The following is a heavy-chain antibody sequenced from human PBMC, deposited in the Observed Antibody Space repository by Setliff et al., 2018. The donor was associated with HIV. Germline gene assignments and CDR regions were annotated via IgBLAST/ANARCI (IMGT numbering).Heavy chain of an antibody. CDR3: TTFSSGFSSDSVDY. CDR2: IESKTDGGTT. CDR1: GFTFTKAW. Sequence: GGSLRLSCVASGFTFTKAWMSWVRQAPGMGLEWVGRIESKTDGGTTDYAAPVKGRFTISRDDSKNTLYLQMSSLKTEDTAVYYCTTFSSGFSSDSVDYWGQGTLVTVSS. V-gene: IGHV3-15*04. J-gene: IGHJ4*02. D-gene: IGHD6-25*01.